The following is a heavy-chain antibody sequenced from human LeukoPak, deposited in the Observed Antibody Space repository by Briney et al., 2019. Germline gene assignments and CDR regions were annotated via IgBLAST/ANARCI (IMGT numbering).Heavy chain of an antibody. J-gene: IGHJ3*02. Sequence: PETLSLTCTVSGDPVSSGDFYWSWIRQSPGRGLQWIAYTHHTGSSNYSPSLRSRVTISMDTSKNQFSLNLNSVTAADTAVYYCARQLAQAEGRAFDIWGQGTKVTVSS. CDR3: ARQLAQAEGRAFDI. CDR1: GDPVSSGDFY. CDR2: THHTGSS. V-gene: IGHV4-61*08. D-gene: IGHD6-19*01.